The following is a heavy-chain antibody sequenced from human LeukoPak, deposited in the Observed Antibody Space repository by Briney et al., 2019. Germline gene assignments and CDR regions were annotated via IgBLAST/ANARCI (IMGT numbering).Heavy chain of an antibody. CDR2: IYYSGST. CDR3: ARVAGYSGRPKGYFDY. Sequence: SETLSLTCAVYGGSFSGYYWSWIRQHPGKGLEWIGYIYYSGSTYYNPSLKGRVTISVDTSKNQFSLKLSSVTAADTAVYYCARVAGYSGRPKGYFDYWGQGTLVTVSS. V-gene: IGHV4-31*11. CDR1: GGSFSGYY. J-gene: IGHJ4*02. D-gene: IGHD5-12*01.